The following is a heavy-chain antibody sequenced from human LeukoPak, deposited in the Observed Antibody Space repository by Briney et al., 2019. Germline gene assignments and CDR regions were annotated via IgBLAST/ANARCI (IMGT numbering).Heavy chain of an antibody. CDR3: ARVKIAAAGNWFDP. V-gene: IGHV4-59*01. Sequence: SETLSLTCTVSGGSISIYYWSWIRQPPGKGLEWIGYIYYSGSTNYNPSLKSRVTISVDTSKNQFSLKLSSVTAADTAVYYCARVKIAAAGNWFDPWGQGTLVTVSS. D-gene: IGHD6-13*01. CDR2: IYYSGST. J-gene: IGHJ5*02. CDR1: GGSISIYY.